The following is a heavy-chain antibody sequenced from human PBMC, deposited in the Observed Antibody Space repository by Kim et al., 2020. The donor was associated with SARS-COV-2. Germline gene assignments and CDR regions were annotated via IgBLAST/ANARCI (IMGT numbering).Heavy chain of an antibody. CDR2: ISSSSSYT. CDR1: GFTFSDYY. J-gene: IGHJ6*02. D-gene: IGHD3-16*02. CDR3: ARERENDYDYVWGSYRPPRTRWYGMDV. Sequence: GGSLRLSCAASGFTFSDYYMSWIRQAPGKGLEWVSYISSSSSYTNYADSVKGRFTISRDNAKNSLYLQMNSLRAEDTAVYYCARERENDYDYVWGSYRPPRTRWYGMDVWGQGTTVTVSS. V-gene: IGHV3-11*05.